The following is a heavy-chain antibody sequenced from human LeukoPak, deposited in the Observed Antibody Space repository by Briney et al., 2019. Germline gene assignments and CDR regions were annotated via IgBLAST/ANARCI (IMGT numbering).Heavy chain of an antibody. J-gene: IGHJ4*02. CDR3: ARKGLGGELGGFDS. Sequence: GGSLRLSCAASGYTYGYYGMSWVRQVPAKGLAWVSGTNRRRDITGYADFVKGRFTISRDNAKNSLYLQMNSLRVEDTAVYHCARKGLGGELGGFDSWGQGTLVTVSS. V-gene: IGHV3-20*01. CDR1: GYTYGYYG. CDR2: TNRRRDIT. D-gene: IGHD1-7*01.